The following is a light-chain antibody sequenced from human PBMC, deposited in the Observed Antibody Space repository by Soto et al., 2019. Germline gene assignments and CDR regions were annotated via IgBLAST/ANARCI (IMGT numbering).Light chain of an antibody. CDR1: QSVGTY. CDR2: GAY. CDR3: QQYNNWPLT. V-gene: IGKV3-15*01. J-gene: IGKJ4*01. Sequence: EVVMTQSPATLSVSPGERLTVSCRASQSVGTYLAWYQQKPGQTPKVLIYGAYTRATGVPARFSGSGSGSEFTLTISSLQSEDFAVYYCQQYNNWPLTFGGGTKVEIK.